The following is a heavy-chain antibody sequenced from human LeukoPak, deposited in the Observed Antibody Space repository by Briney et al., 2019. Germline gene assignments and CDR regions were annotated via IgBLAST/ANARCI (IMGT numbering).Heavy chain of an antibody. CDR3: ARGSYSDSSGYLVGSWFDP. Sequence: ASVKVSCKASGYTFTSYDINWVRQATGQGLEWMGWMNPNSGNTGYAQEFQGRVTMTRNTSISTAYMELSSLRSEDTAVYYCARGSYSDSSGYLVGSWFDPWGQGTLVTVSS. J-gene: IGHJ5*02. CDR1: GYTFTSYD. CDR2: MNPNSGNT. V-gene: IGHV1-8*01. D-gene: IGHD3-22*01.